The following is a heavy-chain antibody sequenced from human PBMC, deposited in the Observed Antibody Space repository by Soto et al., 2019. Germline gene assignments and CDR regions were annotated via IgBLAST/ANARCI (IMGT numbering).Heavy chain of an antibody. J-gene: IGHJ3*02. Sequence: QVQLQESGPGLVKPSQTLSLTCTVSGGSINSGGYYWNWIRQHPGKDLEWIGYIYYSGSTYYNPSLTGRVTISVDTSNNQFSLKLSSVTAADTAVYYCARDRARNGFDIWGQGTVVTVSS. CDR2: IYYSGST. CDR1: GGSINSGGYY. V-gene: IGHV4-31*03. CDR3: ARDRARNGFDI. D-gene: IGHD3-10*01.